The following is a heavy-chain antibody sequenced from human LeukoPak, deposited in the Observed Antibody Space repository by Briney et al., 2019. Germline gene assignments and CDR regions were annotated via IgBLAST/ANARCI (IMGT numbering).Heavy chain of an antibody. CDR1: GFTFSSYG. V-gene: IGHV3-30*18. CDR3: AKDWLDSGSHDY. D-gene: IGHD1-26*01. CDR2: ISYDGSNK. J-gene: IGHJ4*02. Sequence: GGSLRLSCSASGFTFSSYGMHWVRQAPGKGLEWVAVISYDGSNKYYADSVKGRFTISRDNSKNTLYLQMNSLRAEDTAVYYCAKDWLDSGSHDYWGQGTLVTVSS.